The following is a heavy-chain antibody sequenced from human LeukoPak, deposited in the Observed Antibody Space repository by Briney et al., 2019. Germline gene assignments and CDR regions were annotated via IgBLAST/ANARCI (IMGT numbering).Heavy chain of an antibody. Sequence: PGGSLRLSCAASGFTFSSYGMHWVRQAPGKGLEWVAFIRYDGSNKYYADSVKGRFTISRDNSKNTLYLQMNSLRAEDTAVYYCAILHRPIAAAGILYYYCYYMDVWGKGTTVTVSS. CDR2: IRYDGSNK. D-gene: IGHD6-13*01. CDR1: GFTFSSYG. CDR3: AILHRPIAAAGILYYYCYYMDV. V-gene: IGHV3-30*02. J-gene: IGHJ6*03.